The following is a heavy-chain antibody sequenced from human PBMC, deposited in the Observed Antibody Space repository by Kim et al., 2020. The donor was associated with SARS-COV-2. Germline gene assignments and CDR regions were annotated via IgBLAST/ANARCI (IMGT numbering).Heavy chain of an antibody. Sequence: SETLSLTCTVSGGSISSSSYYWGWIRQPPGKGLEWIGSIYYSGSTYYNPSLKSRVTISVDTSKNQFSLKLSSVTAADTAVYYCARRGYDFYYFDYWGQGTLVTVSS. CDR3: ARRGYDFYYFDY. CDR1: GGSISSSSYY. J-gene: IGHJ4*02. V-gene: IGHV4-39*01. D-gene: IGHD5-12*01. CDR2: IYYSGST.